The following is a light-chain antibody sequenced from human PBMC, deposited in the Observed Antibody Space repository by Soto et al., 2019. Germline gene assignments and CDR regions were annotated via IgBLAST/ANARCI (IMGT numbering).Light chain of an antibody. CDR1: QTISSN. CDR3: QQYNNWPFT. Sequence: EIVMTQSPATLSVSPGERATLSCRASQTISSNLDWYQQKPGQAPRLLIYGASTRATGIPARFSGSGSGTEFTLPISSLQSEDFAVYYCQQYNNWPFTFGPGTKVDIE. V-gene: IGKV3-15*01. CDR2: GAS. J-gene: IGKJ3*01.